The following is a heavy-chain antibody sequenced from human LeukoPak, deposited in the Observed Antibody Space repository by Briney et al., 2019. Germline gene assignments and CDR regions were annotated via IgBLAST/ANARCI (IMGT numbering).Heavy chain of an antibody. D-gene: IGHD3-10*01. Sequence: GGSLRLSCAASGFTFSSYVMSWVRLAPGKGLEWVSAISGSGGSTYYADSVKGRFTISRDNSENTLHLQMNSLRAEDTAVYYCAKDRFGSTMVRGVIYDPWGQGTLVTVSS. CDR2: ISGSGGST. J-gene: IGHJ5*02. CDR3: AKDRFGSTMVRGVIYDP. V-gene: IGHV3-23*01. CDR1: GFTFSSYV.